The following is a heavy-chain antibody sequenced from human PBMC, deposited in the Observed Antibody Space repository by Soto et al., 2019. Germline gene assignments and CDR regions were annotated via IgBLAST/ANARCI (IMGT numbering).Heavy chain of an antibody. J-gene: IGHJ4*02. Sequence: SETLSLTCTVSGRSISSVNYYWSWIRQPPGKGLEWIGYIYYSGNTYYNPSLKSRVTISVDTSKNQFSLKLSSVTAADTAVYYCAGGPMGYDSWGQGTLVTVSS. CDR2: IYYSGNT. CDR1: GRSISSVNYY. V-gene: IGHV4-30-4*01. CDR3: AGGPMGYDS. D-gene: IGHD3-16*01.